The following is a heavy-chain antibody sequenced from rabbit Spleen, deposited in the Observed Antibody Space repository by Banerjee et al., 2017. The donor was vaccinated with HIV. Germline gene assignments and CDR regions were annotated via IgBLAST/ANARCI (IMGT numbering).Heavy chain of an antibody. CDR3: ARDAGTSFSTYGMDL. V-gene: IGHV1S40*01. Sequence: QSLEESGGGLVQPEGSLALTCKASGFSFSSNDYICWVRQAPGKGLEWISCIAGSSDSTYSATWAKGRFTISKTSSTTVTLQMTSLTVADTATYFCARDAGTSFSTYGMDLWGPGTLVTVS. CDR1: GFSFSSNDY. CDR2: IAGSSDST. J-gene: IGHJ6*01. D-gene: IGHD8-1*01.